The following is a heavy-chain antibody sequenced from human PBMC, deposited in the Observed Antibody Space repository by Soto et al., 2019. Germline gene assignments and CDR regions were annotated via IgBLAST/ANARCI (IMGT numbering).Heavy chain of an antibody. CDR2: ISADNGNT. J-gene: IGHJ3*02. CDR3: ARNYFYHPIDI. Sequence: VQLVQSGAEVKKTGASVKVSCKASGYPFTSYAISWVRQAPGQGLEWMGWISADNGNTNYAQKLKGRVTMTTDTSTSIAYMELSGLGSDDTAVYCSARNYFYHPIDIWGQGTMVTVSS. V-gene: IGHV1-18*01. D-gene: IGHD3-16*01. CDR1: GYPFTSYA.